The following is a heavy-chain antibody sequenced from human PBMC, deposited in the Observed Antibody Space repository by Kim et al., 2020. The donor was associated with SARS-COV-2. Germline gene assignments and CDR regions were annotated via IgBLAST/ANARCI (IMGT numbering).Heavy chain of an antibody. V-gene: IGHV3-30-3*01. CDR3: ARGRGGSYYGGFDS. J-gene: IGHJ4*02. CDR1: GFTFRTYA. CDR2: ISYDGSNK. D-gene: IGHD1-26*01. Sequence: GGSLRLSCAASGFTFRTYAIHWVRQAPGKGLEWVAVISYDGSNKYYADSVKGRFTISRDNSKNTLYLQMNSLRAEDTAVYYCARGRGGSYYGGFDSWGQG.